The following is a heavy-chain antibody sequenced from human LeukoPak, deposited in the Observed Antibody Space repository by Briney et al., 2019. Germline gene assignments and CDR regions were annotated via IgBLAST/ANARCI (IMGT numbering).Heavy chain of an antibody. CDR3: ARQNLHYYDSSGYGAFDI. J-gene: IGHJ3*02. CDR1: GGSFSGYY. V-gene: IGHV4-34*01. CDR2: INHSGST. Sequence: PSETLSLTCAVYGGSFSGYYWSWIRQPPGKGLEWIGEINHSGSTNYNPSLKSRVTISVDTSKNQFSLKLSSVTAADTAVYYCARQNLHYYDSSGYGAFDIWGQGTMVTVSS. D-gene: IGHD3-22*01.